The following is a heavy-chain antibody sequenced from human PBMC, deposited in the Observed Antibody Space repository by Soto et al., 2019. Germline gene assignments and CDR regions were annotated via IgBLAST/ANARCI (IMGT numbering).Heavy chain of an antibody. CDR3: ARSETLVSFDY. Sequence: SETLSLTCTVSGGSISSYYWSWIRQPPGKGLEWIGYIYYSGSTNYNPSLKSRVTISVDTSKNQFSLKLSSVTAADTAVYYCARSETLVSFDYWGKGTLVTVSS. V-gene: IGHV4-59*01. CDR2: IYYSGST. D-gene: IGHD6-6*01. J-gene: IGHJ4*02. CDR1: GGSISSYY.